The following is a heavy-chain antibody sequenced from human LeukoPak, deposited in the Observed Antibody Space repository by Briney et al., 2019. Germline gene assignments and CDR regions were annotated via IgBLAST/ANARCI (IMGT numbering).Heavy chain of an antibody. CDR1: GYTFTGYY. D-gene: IGHD1-26*01. CDR3: ARHKWELLSPSNAFDI. J-gene: IGHJ3*02. V-gene: IGHV1-2*02. CDR2: ISPSSGGT. Sequence: ASVKVSCKASGYTFTGYYMHWVRQAPGQGLEWMGWISPSSGGTNYAQKFQGRVTLSRDTSISTAYMELSRLRSDDTAVYYCARHKWELLSPSNAFDIWGQGTMVTVSS.